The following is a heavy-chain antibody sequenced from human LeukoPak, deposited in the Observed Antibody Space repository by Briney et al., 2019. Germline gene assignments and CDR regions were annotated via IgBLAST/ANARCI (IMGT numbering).Heavy chain of an antibody. CDR1: GYTFTGYY. CDR3: AKGHRTYYYDSSGYSRKDY. CDR2: INPNSGGT. D-gene: IGHD3-22*01. J-gene: IGHJ4*02. V-gene: IGHV1-2*02. Sequence: GASVKVSCEASGYTFTGYYMHWVRQAPGQGLEWMGWINPNSGGTNYAQKFQGRVTMTRDTSISTAYMELSRLRSDDTAVYYCAKGHRTYYYDSSGYSRKDYWGQGTLVTVSS.